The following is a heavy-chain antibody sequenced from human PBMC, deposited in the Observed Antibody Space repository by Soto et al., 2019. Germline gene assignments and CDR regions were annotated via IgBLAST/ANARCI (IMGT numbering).Heavy chain of an antibody. D-gene: IGHD6-13*01. CDR2: INPSSGST. J-gene: IGHJ4*02. V-gene: IGHV1-46*01. Sequence: QVQLVQSGAEVRKPGASVKVSCKASGYTFTSYYMHWVRQAPGQGLEWMGIINPSSGSTTYAQKFRGRVTLTRDTPPSTVYMELSSLRSEDTAVYYCARDAHPGMAATSDYWGQGTLVTVSS. CDR1: GYTFTSYY. CDR3: ARDAHPGMAATSDY.